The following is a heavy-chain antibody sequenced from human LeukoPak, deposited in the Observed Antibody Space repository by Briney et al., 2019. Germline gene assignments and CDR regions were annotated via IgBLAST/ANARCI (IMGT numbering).Heavy chain of an antibody. CDR1: GFTFSSYS. D-gene: IGHD3-10*01. V-gene: IGHV3-48*02. J-gene: IGHJ4*02. CDR3: ARDEGYYGSGSYYLV. Sequence: GGSLRLSCAASGFTFSSYSMNWVRQAPGKELEWVSYISSSSSTIYYADSVKGRFTISRDNAKNSLYLQMNSLRDEDTAVYYCARDEGYYGSGSYYLVWGQGTLVTVSS. CDR2: ISSSSSTI.